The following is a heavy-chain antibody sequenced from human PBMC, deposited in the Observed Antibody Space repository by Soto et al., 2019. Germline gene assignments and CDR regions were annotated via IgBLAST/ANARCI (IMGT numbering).Heavy chain of an antibody. CDR1: GFTVSKTY. CDR2: IYSGGST. Sequence: EEQLVESGGDLVQPGGSLRLSCAASGFTVSKTYMSWVRQAPGKGLEWVSLIYSGGSTYYADSVKGRFTISRDSSKNTLYLQMNSLRAEDTAMYYCAAYSHKGYWGQGTLVTVSS. D-gene: IGHD3-16*01. J-gene: IGHJ4*02. CDR3: AAYSHKGY. V-gene: IGHV3-66*01.